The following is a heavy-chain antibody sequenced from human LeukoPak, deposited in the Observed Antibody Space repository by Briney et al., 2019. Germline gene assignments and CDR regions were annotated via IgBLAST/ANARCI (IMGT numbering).Heavy chain of an antibody. D-gene: IGHD2-15*01. CDR2: MSGDGNHY. CDR3: ARGSVATPPSFNY. Sequence: GGSLRLSCAASGFTFSTSSMQWVRQAPGKGLEWLAVMSGDGNHYSYGDSVQGRLSISRDNSKNTLYLHMKSLRVEDTAFYYCARGSVATPPSFNYRGQGTLVTVSS. V-gene: IGHV3-30-3*01. J-gene: IGHJ4*02. CDR1: GFTFSTSS.